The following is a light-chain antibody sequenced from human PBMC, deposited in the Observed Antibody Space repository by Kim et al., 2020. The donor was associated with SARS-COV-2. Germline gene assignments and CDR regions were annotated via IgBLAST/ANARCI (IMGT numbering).Light chain of an antibody. Sequence: DIQMTQTPSCLSASVGDIVTITCRTSQSISSHLNWYQQKPGKAPKLLIYAASSLQSGVPSRFSGSGSGTDFTLTISSLQPEDFATYYCQQNNSTPCAFGQGTKLEI. CDR1: QSISSH. J-gene: IGKJ2*02. CDR2: AAS. CDR3: QQNNSTPCA. V-gene: IGKV1-39*01.